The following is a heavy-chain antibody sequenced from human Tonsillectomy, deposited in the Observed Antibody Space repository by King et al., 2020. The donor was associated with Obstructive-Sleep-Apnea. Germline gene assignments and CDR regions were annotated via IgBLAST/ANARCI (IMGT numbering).Heavy chain of an antibody. V-gene: IGHV3-23*04. CDR2: ISGSGGST. J-gene: IGHJ4*02. CDR3: AKDEGTHSSSWYPNTFFDY. CDR1: GFTFSSYA. Sequence: VQLVESGGGLVQPGGSLRLSCAASGFTFSSYAMSWVRQAPGKGLEWVSAISGSGGSTYYADSVKGRFTISRDNSKNTLYLQMNSLRAEDTAVYYCAKDEGTHSSSWYPNTFFDYWGQGTLVTVSS. D-gene: IGHD6-13*01.